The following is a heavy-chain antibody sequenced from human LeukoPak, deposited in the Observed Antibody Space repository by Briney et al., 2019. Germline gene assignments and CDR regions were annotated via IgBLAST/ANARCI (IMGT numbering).Heavy chain of an antibody. CDR1: GGSISNYY. Sequence: SETLSLTCTVSGGSISNYYWSWIRQPPGKGLEWIGFILSSGNTYYNPSLKSRVTISAHTSNNQFSLKLNSVTAADTAVYYCARAGPRRDGYNADYWGQGTLVTVSS. V-gene: IGHV4-59*01. J-gene: IGHJ4*02. CDR3: ARAGPRRDGYNADY. D-gene: IGHD5-24*01. CDR2: ILSSGNT.